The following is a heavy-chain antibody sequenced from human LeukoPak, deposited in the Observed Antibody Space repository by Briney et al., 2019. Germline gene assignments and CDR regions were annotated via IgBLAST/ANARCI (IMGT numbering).Heavy chain of an antibody. CDR3: ARENYYGSGSYEDY. CDR1: GFTFSSYA. CDR2: ISYDGSNK. J-gene: IGHJ4*02. Sequence: GGSLRLSCAASGFTFSSYAMHWVRQAPGKGLEWVVVISYDGSNKYYADSVKGRFTISRDNSKNTLYLQMNSLRAEDTAVYYCARENYYGSGSYEDYWGQGTLVTVSS. D-gene: IGHD3-10*01. V-gene: IGHV3-30*04.